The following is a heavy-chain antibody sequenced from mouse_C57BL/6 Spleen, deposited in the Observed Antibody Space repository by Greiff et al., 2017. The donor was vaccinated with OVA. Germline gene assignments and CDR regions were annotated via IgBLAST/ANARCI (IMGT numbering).Heavy chain of an antibody. CDR3: TRLPITTVVDRYFDV. CDR1: GYTFTDYE. Sequence: LQESGAELVRPGASVTLSCKASGYTFTDYEMHWVKQTPVHGLEWIGAIDPETGGTAYNQKFKGKAILTADKSSSTAYMELRSLTSEDSAVYYCTRLPITTVVDRYFDVWGTGTTVTVSS. CDR2: IDPETGGT. D-gene: IGHD1-1*01. J-gene: IGHJ1*03. V-gene: IGHV1-15*01.